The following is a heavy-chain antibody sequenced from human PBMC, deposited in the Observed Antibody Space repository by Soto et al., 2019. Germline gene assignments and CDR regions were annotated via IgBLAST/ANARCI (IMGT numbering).Heavy chain of an antibody. CDR1: GYTFTSYG. V-gene: IGHV1-18*01. D-gene: IGHD6-13*01. J-gene: IGHJ6*02. Sequence: ASVKVSCKASGYTFTSYGISWVRQAPGQGLEWMGWISAYNGNTNYAQKLQGRVTMTTDTSTSTAYMELRSLRSDDTAVYYCARGGIAAAGTFPYYYYGMDVWGQGTMVTVSS. CDR2: ISAYNGNT. CDR3: ARGGIAAAGTFPYYYYGMDV.